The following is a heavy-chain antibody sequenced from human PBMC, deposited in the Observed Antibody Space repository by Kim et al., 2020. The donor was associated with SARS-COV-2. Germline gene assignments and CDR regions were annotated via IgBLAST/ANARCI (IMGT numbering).Heavy chain of an antibody. CDR2: IVVGSGNT. CDR3: AAYPLWTQTYYYYGMDV. J-gene: IGHJ6*02. D-gene: IGHD3-10*01. Sequence: SVKVSCKASGFTFTSSAVQWVRQARGQRLEWIGWIVVGSGNTNYAQKFQERVTITRDMSTSTAYMELSSLRSEDTAVYYCAAYPLWTQTYYYYGMDVWGQGTTVTVSS. CDR1: GFTFTSSA. V-gene: IGHV1-58*01.